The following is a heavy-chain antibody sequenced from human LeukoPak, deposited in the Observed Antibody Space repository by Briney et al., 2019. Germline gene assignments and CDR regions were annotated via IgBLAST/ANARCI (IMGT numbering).Heavy chain of an antibody. CDR2: IYYSGST. CDR3: ARAPYMLRGLPPFDY. Sequence: PSETLSLTCAVSGYSISSGYYWGWIRQPPGKGLEWIGTIYYSGSTYYNPSLKSRVTISVDTSKNHFSLKLSSVTAADTAVYYCARAPYMLRGLPPFDYWGQGTLVTVSS. D-gene: IGHD3-10*01. V-gene: IGHV4-38-2*01. J-gene: IGHJ4*02. CDR1: GYSISSGYY.